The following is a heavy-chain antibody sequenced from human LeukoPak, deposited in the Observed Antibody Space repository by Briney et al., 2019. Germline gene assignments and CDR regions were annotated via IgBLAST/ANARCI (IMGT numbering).Heavy chain of an antibody. CDR1: GFTFSSYG. CDR2: IRHDESNK. Sequence: PGGSLRLSCAASGFTFSSYGMHWVRQAPGKGLEWVAVIRHDESNKYYADSVKGRFTISRDNSKNTLYLQMNSLRAEDTAVYYCARGPNTMYYYDSSGYYFDYWGQGTLVTVSS. V-gene: IGHV3-33*01. D-gene: IGHD3-22*01. J-gene: IGHJ4*02. CDR3: ARGPNTMYYYDSSGYYFDY.